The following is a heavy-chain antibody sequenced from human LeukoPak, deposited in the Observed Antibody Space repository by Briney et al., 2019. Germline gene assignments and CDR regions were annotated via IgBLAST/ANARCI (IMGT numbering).Heavy chain of an antibody. CDR3: SRRGPGGDSSGYYYFDY. J-gene: IGHJ4*02. V-gene: IGHV4-39*01. D-gene: IGHD3-22*01. CDR1: GVSISSGGYY. Sequence: SEALSLTCTVSGVSISSGGYYWGWIRQPPGKGLEWIGTIYYSGSTYYNPSFESRVTISVDTSKNQFSLKLNSVIAAHTAVYYCSRRGPGGDSSGYYYFDYWGQGTLVTVSS. CDR2: IYYSGST.